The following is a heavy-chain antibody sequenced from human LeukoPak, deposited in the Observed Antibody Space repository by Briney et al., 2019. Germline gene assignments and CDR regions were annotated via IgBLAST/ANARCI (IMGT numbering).Heavy chain of an antibody. D-gene: IGHD6-13*01. V-gene: IGHV4-61*02. CDR2: IYTSGST. J-gene: IGHJ5*02. CDR3: ARVRSIAAAGYNWFDP. CDR1: GGSISSGDYY. Sequence: PSETLSLTCTVSGGSISSGDYYWSWIRQPPGKGLEWIGRIYTSGSTNYNPSLKSRVTMSVDTSKNQFSLKLSSVTAADTAVYYCARVRSIAAAGYNWFDPWGQGTLVTVSS.